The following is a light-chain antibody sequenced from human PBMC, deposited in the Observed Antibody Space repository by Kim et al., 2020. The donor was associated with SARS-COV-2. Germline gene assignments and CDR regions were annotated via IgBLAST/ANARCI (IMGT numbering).Light chain of an antibody. Sequence: GVTISCSGSTSNIGSNNVNWYQQLPGTAPKLIMYSNDQRPSGVPDRFSGSRSGTSASLAISGLQSEDEADYYCAAWDDSLNGLWVFGGGTQLTVL. CDR1: TSNIGSNN. J-gene: IGLJ3*02. CDR3: AAWDDSLNGLWV. V-gene: IGLV1-44*01. CDR2: SND.